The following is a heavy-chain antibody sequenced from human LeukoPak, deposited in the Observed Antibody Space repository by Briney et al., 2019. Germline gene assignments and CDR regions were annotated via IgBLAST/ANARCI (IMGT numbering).Heavy chain of an antibody. D-gene: IGHD3-22*01. V-gene: IGHV3-11*04. Sequence: PGGSLRLSGAASGFTFSDYYMSWIRQAPGKGLEWVSYISSSGSTIYYADSVKGRFTISRDNAKNSLYLKMNSLRAEDTAVYYCARSDSSGYPRHFDYWGQGTLVTVSS. J-gene: IGHJ4*02. CDR3: ARSDSSGYPRHFDY. CDR1: GFTFSDYY. CDR2: ISSSGSTI.